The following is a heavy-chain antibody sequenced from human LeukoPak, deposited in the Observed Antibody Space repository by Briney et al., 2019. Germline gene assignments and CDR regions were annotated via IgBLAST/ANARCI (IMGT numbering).Heavy chain of an antibody. J-gene: IGHJ3*02. Sequence: PGGSLRLSCAASGFTFNSYSMNWVRQAPGKWLEWVSSISSGSSYIFYADSVKGRFTISRDNAKNSLYLQMNSLKAEDTAVYYCARQVGVDDALDIWGQGTMVTISS. CDR1: GFTFNSYS. D-gene: IGHD1-26*01. CDR3: ARQVGVDDALDI. CDR2: ISSGSSYI. V-gene: IGHV3-21*01.